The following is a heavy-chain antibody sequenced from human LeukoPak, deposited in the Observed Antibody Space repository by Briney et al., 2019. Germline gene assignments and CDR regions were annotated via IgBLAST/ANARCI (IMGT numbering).Heavy chain of an antibody. Sequence: GSLRLSCAASGFTVSSNYMGWVRQAPGKGLEWVSVIYSGGSTYYADSVKGRFTISRDNSKNTLYLQMNSLRAEDTAVYYCARDLDGSGAFAIWGQGTMVTVSS. CDR3: ARDLDGSGAFAI. CDR1: GFTVSSNY. D-gene: IGHD1-1*01. J-gene: IGHJ3*02. V-gene: IGHV3-53*01. CDR2: IYSGGST.